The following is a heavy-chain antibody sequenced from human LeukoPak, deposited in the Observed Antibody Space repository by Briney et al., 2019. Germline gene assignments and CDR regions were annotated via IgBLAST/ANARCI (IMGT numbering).Heavy chain of an antibody. CDR1: GYSFTSYW. Sequence: GESLKISCKGSGYSFTSYWIGGVRPMPGKGLEWMGIIYPGDSDTRYSPSFQGQVTISADKSISTAYLQWSSLKASDTAMYYCARKQYYYDSSGYFGWFDPWGQGTLVTVSS. CDR2: IYPGDSDT. J-gene: IGHJ5*02. CDR3: ARKQYYYDSSGYFGWFDP. D-gene: IGHD3-22*01. V-gene: IGHV5-51*01.